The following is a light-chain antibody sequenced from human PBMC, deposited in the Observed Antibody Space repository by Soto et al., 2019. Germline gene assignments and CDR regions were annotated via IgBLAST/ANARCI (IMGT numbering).Light chain of an antibody. J-gene: IGLJ1*01. V-gene: IGLV2-14*01. Sequence: ALTQPASVSGSPGQSITISCTGTSSDVGGYNYVSWYQQHPGKAPKLMIYEVSNRPSGVSNRSSGSKSGNTASLTISGLQAEDEADYYCSSYTRSTFYVFGIRTKVTV. CDR1: SSDVGGYNY. CDR3: SSYTRSTFYV. CDR2: EVS.